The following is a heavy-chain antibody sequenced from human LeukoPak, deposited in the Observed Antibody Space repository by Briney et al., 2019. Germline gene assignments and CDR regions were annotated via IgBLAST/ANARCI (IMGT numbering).Heavy chain of an antibody. CDR2: MHHSGSS. Sequence: SETLSLTCTLSGVSIRSYYWNWVRQSPGRGLEWIGYMHHSGSSHYNPFLKSRVTISVDTSKNHFSLKLNSVTAADTAVYYCAGGYGSSWSFDHWGQGTLVTVSS. J-gene: IGHJ4*02. CDR3: AGGYGSSWSFDH. V-gene: IGHV4-59*01. CDR1: GVSIRSYY. D-gene: IGHD2-2*01.